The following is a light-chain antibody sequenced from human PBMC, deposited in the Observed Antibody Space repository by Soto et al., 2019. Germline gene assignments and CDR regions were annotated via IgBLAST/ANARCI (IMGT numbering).Light chain of an antibody. CDR1: QPLLHSNGYNY. V-gene: IGKV2-28*01. CDR3: QQPLQPWT. J-gene: IGKJ1*01. CDR2: SAS. Sequence: DIVMIQSPLSLPVTPREPASILCGSSQPLLHSNGYNYVDWYLHQPGPPPQLLIYSASNRASGPPDRFSGSGSGTDFTPNIIRVQADDVGVYYRQQPLQPWTFGQGTKVEIK.